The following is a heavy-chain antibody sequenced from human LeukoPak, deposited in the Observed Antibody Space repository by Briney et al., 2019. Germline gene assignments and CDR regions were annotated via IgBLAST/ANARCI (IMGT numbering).Heavy chain of an antibody. CDR1: GFYFSSYA. CDR2: IIYDGSNK. V-gene: IGHV3-30*04. CDR3: ARGVGETLSGWTLDY. J-gene: IGHJ4*01. Sequence: GRSLRLSCAASGFYFSSYAMHWVRQAPGKGLEWMAVIIYDGSNKNYADSVKGRFTISRDNSRNTLYMKMNSLRVEDTAVYYCARGVGETLSGWTLDYWGHGTLVAVSS. D-gene: IGHD6-19*01.